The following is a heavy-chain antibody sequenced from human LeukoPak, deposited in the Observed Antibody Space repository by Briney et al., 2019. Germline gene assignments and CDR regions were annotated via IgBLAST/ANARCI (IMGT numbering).Heavy chain of an antibody. CDR2: IYPGDSDT. V-gene: IGHV5-51*01. J-gene: IGHJ5*02. Sequence: KIGESLKISCKGSGYSFTSYWIGWVRQMPGKGLEWMGIIYPGDSDTRYSPSFQGQVTISADKSISTAYLQWSSLKASDTAMYYCARLKMTHYYGSGSLNWFDPWGQGTLVTVSS. CDR1: GYSFTSYW. D-gene: IGHD3-10*01. CDR3: ARLKMTHYYGSGSLNWFDP.